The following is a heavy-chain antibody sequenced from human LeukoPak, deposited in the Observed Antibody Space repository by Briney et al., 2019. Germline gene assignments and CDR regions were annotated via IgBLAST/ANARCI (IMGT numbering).Heavy chain of an antibody. V-gene: IGHV4-61*02. CDR2: IYTSGST. CDR1: GGSISSGSYY. CDR3: ARKVWGEGLAY. J-gene: IGHJ4*02. D-gene: IGHD3-16*01. Sequence: PSQTLSLTCTVSGGSISSGSYYWSWIRQPAGKGLEWIGRIYTSGSTNYNPSLKSRVTISVDTSKSQFSLKLSSVTAADTAVYYCARKVWGEGLAYWGQGTLVTVSS.